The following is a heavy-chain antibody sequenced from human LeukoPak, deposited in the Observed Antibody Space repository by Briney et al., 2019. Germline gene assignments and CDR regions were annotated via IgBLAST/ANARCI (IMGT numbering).Heavy chain of an antibody. V-gene: IGHV4-59*02. CDR1: GITVSSNY. Sequence: PGGSLRLSCAASGITVSSNYMSWIRQPPGKGLEWIGYIHYSGSTNNNPSLKSRLTISIDTSKNQFSLKLSSVTAADTAVYYCARNYASGNYFDFYYYNMDVWGQGTTVTVSS. D-gene: IGHD3-10*01. J-gene: IGHJ6*02. CDR3: ARNYASGNYFDFYYYNMDV. CDR2: IHYSGST.